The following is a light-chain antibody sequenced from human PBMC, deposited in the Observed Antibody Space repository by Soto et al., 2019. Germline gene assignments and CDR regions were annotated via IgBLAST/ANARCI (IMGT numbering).Light chain of an antibody. CDR1: QSVSSRF. CDR2: GAT. V-gene: IGKV3-20*01. Sequence: EIVLTQSPGTLSLSPGERATLPCRASQSVSSRFFAWYQQKPGQAPRLLIYGATSRATGIPARFSGSGSGTDFTLTISRLEPEDFAVYYCQQYGSSPPTFGQATKVDIK. CDR3: QQYGSSPPT. J-gene: IGKJ1*01.